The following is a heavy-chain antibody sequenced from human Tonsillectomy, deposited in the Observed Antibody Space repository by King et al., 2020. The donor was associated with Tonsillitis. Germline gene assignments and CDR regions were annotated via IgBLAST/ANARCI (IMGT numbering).Heavy chain of an antibody. J-gene: IGHJ2*01. CDR2: INPSGGST. CDR3: ATHSPIAVAGTRNVWYFDL. V-gene: IGHV1-46*01. CDR1: GYTFTSYY. Sequence: QLVQSGAEVKKPGASVKVSCKASGYTFTSYYMHWVRQAPGQGLEWMGIINPSGGSTSYAQKFQGRVTMTRDTSTSTVYMELSSLRSEDTAVYYCATHSPIAVAGTRNVWYFDLWGRGTLVTVSS. D-gene: IGHD6-19*01.